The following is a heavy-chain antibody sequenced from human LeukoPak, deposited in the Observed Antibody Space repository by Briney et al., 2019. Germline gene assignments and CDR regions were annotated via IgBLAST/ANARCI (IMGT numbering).Heavy chain of an antibody. Sequence: KPSETLSLTCTVSGGSISSHYWSWIRQPPGKGLEWIGYIYYSGSTNYNPSLKSRVTISVDTSKNQFSLKLSSVTAADTAVYYCARGLRDEDRHYGYYYMDVWGKGTTVTVSS. V-gene: IGHV4-59*11. CDR3: ARGLRDEDRHYGYYYMDV. J-gene: IGHJ6*03. D-gene: IGHD3-22*01. CDR1: GGSISSHY. CDR2: IYYSGST.